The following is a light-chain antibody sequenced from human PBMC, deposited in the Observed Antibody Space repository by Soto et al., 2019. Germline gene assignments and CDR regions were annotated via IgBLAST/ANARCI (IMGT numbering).Light chain of an antibody. CDR1: QSVSSN. CDR3: QQYNNWPPAT. J-gene: IGKJ1*01. CDR2: GAS. Sequence: EIVMTQSPATLSVSPGERATLSCRASQSVSSNLAWYQQKPGQAPRLLIYGASTRATGIPARFSGSGSGTEFPLHISSLQSEDFAVYYCQQYNNWPPATLGQGTKVEIK. V-gene: IGKV3-15*01.